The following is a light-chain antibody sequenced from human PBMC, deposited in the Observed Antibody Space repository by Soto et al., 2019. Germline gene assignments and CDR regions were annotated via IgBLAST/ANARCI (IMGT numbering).Light chain of an antibody. J-gene: IGLJ1*01. V-gene: IGLV2-14*01. CDR2: DVS. Sequence: QSALTQPASVSGSPGQSITISCTGTSSDVGGYNYDSWYQQHPGKAPKLMIYDVSNRPSGVSNRFSGSKSGNTASLTISGRQAEDEADYYCSSYTSSSTLVFGTGTKLTVL. CDR1: SSDVGGYNY. CDR3: SSYTSSSTLV.